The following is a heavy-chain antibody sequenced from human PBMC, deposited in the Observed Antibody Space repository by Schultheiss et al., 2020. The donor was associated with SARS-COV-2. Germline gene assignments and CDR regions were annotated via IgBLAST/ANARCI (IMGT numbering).Heavy chain of an antibody. CDR1: GYTFTSYG. D-gene: IGHD2-2*03. Sequence: ASVKVSCKASGYTFTSYGISWVRQAPGQGLEWMGWISAYNGNTNYAQKLQGRVTMTTDTSTSTAYMELRSLRSEDTAVYYCARVGVEVDIVVVPAAEDGMDVWGQGTTVTVSS. CDR2: ISAYNGNT. J-gene: IGHJ6*02. V-gene: IGHV1-18*01. CDR3: ARVGVEVDIVVVPAAEDGMDV.